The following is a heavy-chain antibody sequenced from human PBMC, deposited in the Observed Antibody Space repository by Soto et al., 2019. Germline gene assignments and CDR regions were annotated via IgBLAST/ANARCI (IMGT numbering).Heavy chain of an antibody. CDR3: ARGKGMDENYYYYGMDI. J-gene: IGHJ6*02. CDR1: GGSISSGGYY. Sequence: SETLSLTCTVSGGSISSGGYYWSWIRQHPGKGLEWIGYIYYSGSTYYNPSLKSRVTISVDTSKNQFSLKLSSVTAADTAVYYCARGKGMDENYYYYGMDIWGQGTTVTVSS. V-gene: IGHV4-31*03. CDR2: IYYSGST.